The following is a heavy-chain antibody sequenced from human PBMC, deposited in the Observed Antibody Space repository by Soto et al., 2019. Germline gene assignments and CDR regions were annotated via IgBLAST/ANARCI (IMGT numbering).Heavy chain of an antibody. Sequence: SGPTLVNPTQTLTLTCTFSGFSLSTSGLGVGWIRQPPGKALEWLALIYWDDDKRYSPSLKSRLTITKDTSKNQVVLTMTNMDPVDTATYYCARGEIDYDILTGYPILYYFDYWGQGTLVTVSS. D-gene: IGHD3-9*01. V-gene: IGHV2-5*02. CDR1: GFSLSTSGLG. J-gene: IGHJ4*02. CDR2: IYWDDDK. CDR3: ARGEIDYDILTGYPILYYFDY.